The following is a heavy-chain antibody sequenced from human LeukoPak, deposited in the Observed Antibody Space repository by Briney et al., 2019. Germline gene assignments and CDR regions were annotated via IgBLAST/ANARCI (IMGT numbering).Heavy chain of an antibody. CDR3: ARRPNLTYYYGSGSYTAYAFDI. J-gene: IGHJ3*02. Sequence: SETLSLTCTVSGGSIGTYYWSWIRQPPGKGLEWIGYIYYSGSTNYNPSLKSRVTISVDTSENQFSLKLSSVTAADTAVYYCARRPNLTYYYGSGSYTAYAFDIWGQGTMVTVSS. CDR1: GGSIGTYY. V-gene: IGHV4-59*08. D-gene: IGHD3-10*01. CDR2: IYYSGST.